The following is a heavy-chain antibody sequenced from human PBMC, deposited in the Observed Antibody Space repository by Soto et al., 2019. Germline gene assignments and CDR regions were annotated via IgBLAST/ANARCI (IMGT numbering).Heavy chain of an antibody. V-gene: IGHV3-23*01. CDR2: VSGSGGST. J-gene: IGHJ4*02. CDR1: GFTSRTYA. D-gene: IGHD3-3*01. CDR3: AKDRTYSRLDFWSGYYPFDY. Sequence: GGSLRLSCAASGFTSRTYAMSWVRQAPGKGLEWVSAVSGSGGSTYYADSVKGRFTISRDNSKNTLYLQMNSLRADDTAVYYCAKDRTYSRLDFWSGYYPFDYWGQGTLVTVSS.